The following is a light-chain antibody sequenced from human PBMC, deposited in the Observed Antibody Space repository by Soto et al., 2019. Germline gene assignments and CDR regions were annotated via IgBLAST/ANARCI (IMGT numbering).Light chain of an antibody. V-gene: IGKV3-15*01. Sequence: ELVMPPSQATLSVSPVERSPLSVRSSQSVSSNLAWYQKKPGQAPSLLVYGASTRATGIPARFSGSGSGTEFTLPISSLQSEDFAVYYCQQYNNWPPITCGKGPRLELK. CDR1: QSVSSN. CDR2: GAS. J-gene: IGKJ5*01. CDR3: QQYNNWPPIT.